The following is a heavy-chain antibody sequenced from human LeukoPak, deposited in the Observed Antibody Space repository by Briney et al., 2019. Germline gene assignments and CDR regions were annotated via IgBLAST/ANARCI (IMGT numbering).Heavy chain of an antibody. CDR3: VRDRAEGRAWGEFDP. J-gene: IGHJ5*02. D-gene: IGHD3-16*01. V-gene: IGHV3-66*03. Sequence: GGSLRLSCVASGFSVSSYGMSWVRQAPGKAPEWVSLLYSNGGTYYADSVKGRFIISRDNSKNTLYLQMNNLRVEDTAVYHCVRDRAEGRAWGEFDPWGQGTVVTVSS. CDR2: LYSNGGT. CDR1: GFSVSSYG.